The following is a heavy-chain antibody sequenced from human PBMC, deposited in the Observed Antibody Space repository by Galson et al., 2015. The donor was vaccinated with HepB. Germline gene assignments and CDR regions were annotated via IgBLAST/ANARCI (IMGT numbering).Heavy chain of an antibody. V-gene: IGHV1-46*02. CDR3: SRDKRDCSCGSFYLPPEYGMDV. CDR1: GYTFNSYY. D-gene: IGHD2-15*01. CDR2: INPSGGST. J-gene: IGHJ6*02. Sequence: SVKVSCKASGYTFNSYYMHWVRQAPGQGLEWMGIINPSGGSTSYAQKFQGRVTMTRDTSTSTVYMELRSLRSEDTAVYYCSRDKRDCSCGSFYLPPEYGMDVWGQGTTVTVSS.